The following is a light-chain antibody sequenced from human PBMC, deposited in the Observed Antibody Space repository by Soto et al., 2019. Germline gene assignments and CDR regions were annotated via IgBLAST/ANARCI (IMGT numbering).Light chain of an antibody. V-gene: IGKV3-15*01. J-gene: IGKJ3*01. CDR2: GAS. CDR3: QQYNNWPPLFT. Sequence: EIVLTQSPATLSVSPGERATLSCRASESVSSSYLAWYQQKPGQAPRLLIYGASTRATGIPARFSGSGSGTEFTLTISSLQSEDFAVYYCQQYNNWPPLFTFGPGTKVDIK. CDR1: ESVSSSY.